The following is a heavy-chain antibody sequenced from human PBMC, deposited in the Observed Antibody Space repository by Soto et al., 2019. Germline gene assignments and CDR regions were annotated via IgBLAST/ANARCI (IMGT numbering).Heavy chain of an antibody. CDR1: GFNFSTYA. J-gene: IGHJ4*02. CDR2: VSASGLNT. D-gene: IGHD1-1*01. Sequence: EVQLLESGGKLVQPGGSLTLSCAASGFNFSTYAMAWVPQAPGKGLEWVSGVSASGLNTDYADSVKGRFYISRDNSKNTVSLNMNSLRAEYTALYYCAIDCPRRTSGYFFDYSGQGTPVTVSS. V-gene: IGHV3-23*01. CDR3: AIDCPRRTSGYFFDY.